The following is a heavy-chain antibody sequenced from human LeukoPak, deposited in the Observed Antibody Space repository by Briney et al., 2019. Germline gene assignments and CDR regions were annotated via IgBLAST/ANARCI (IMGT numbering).Heavy chain of an antibody. CDR1: VFTFSSYS. Sequence: GGSLRLSCAASVFTFSSYSMNWVRQAPGKGLEWFSYFSSSSSTIYYADSVKGRFTISRDNAKNSLYLQMNSLRDEDTAVYYCARSDSYYDFWSGYSSDASDIWGQGTMVTVSS. V-gene: IGHV3-48*02. J-gene: IGHJ3*02. D-gene: IGHD3-3*01. CDR3: ARSDSYYDFWSGYSSDASDI. CDR2: FSSSSSTI.